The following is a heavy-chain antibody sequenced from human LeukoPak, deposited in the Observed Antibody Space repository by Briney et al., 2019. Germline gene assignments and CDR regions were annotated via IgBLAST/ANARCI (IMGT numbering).Heavy chain of an antibody. V-gene: IGHV3-15*07. D-gene: IGHD3-16*01. CDR1: GFTFSGSA. CDR2: VKNRGDGMAT. J-gene: IGHJ4*02. CDR3: TTEYFGGFEY. Sequence: GGSLRLSCAASGFTFSGSAMHWVRQAPGKGLEWVGRVKNRGDGMATDYAAPVKGRFIISRDDSKKTVYLQMDSLKTEDTAVYFCTTEYFGGFEYWGQGTLVTVSS.